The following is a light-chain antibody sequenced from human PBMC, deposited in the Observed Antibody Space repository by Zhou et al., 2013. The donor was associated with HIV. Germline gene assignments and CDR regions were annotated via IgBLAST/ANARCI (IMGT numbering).Light chain of an antibody. V-gene: IGKV1-5*03. J-gene: IGKJ5*01. Sequence: DIQMTQSPSTLSASVGDRVTITCRASQSISSWLDWYQQKPGKAPKLLIYKTSNLQSGVPSRFSGSGSGTEFTLTISSLQPDDFATYYCQQSYSTSITFGQGTRLEIK. CDR3: QQSYSTSIT. CDR1: QSISSW. CDR2: KTS.